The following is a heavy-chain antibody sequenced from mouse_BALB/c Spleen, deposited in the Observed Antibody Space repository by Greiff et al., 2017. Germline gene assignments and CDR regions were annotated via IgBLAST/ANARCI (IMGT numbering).Heavy chain of an antibody. CDR3: ASLLDGVWYFDY. Sequence: ELVKPGASVKLSCKASGYTFTSYWINWIKQRPGQGLEWIGRIAPGSGSTYYNEMFKGKATLTVDTSSSTAYIQLSSLSSEDSAVYFCASLLDGVWYFDYWGQGTTLTVSS. V-gene: IGHV1S41*01. CDR1: GYTFTSYW. J-gene: IGHJ2*01. CDR2: IAPGSGST. D-gene: IGHD2-10*01.